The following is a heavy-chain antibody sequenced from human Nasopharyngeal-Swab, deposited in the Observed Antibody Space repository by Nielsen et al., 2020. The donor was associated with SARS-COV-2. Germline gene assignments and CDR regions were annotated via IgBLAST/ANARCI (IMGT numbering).Heavy chain of an antibody. J-gene: IGHJ4*02. V-gene: IGHV3-15*01. CDR2: IKSKTDGGTT. CDR3: TTAITIFGVVIPGGY. D-gene: IGHD3-3*01. Sequence: WIRQPPGKGLEWVGRIKSKTDGGTTDYAAPVKGRFTISRDDSKNTLYLQMNSLKIEDTAVYYCTTAITIFGVVIPGGYWGQGTLVTVSS.